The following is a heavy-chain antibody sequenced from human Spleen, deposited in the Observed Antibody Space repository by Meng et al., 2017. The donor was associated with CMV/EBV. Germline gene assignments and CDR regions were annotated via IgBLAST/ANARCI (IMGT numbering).Heavy chain of an antibody. CDR1: GFIVSSNY. CDR3: ARGGSYYDFWSTL. Sequence: GESLKISCAASGFIVSSNYMTWVRQAPGKGLEWVSCISSGSGSIYYSDSVKGRFTISRDNAKNSLYLQMNSLRVEDTAVYYCARGGSYYDFWSTLWGQGTTVTVSS. D-gene: IGHD3-3*01. CDR2: ISSGSGSI. V-gene: IGHV3-21*05. J-gene: IGHJ6*02.